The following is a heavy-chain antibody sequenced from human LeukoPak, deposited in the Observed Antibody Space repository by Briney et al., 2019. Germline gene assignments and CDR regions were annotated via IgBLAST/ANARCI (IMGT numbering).Heavy chain of an antibody. V-gene: IGHV3-9*03. Sequence: SLRLSCAASGFTFDDYAMHWVRQAPGKGLEWVSGISWNSGTTGYADSVKGRFTISRDNAKNSLYLQMNSLRAEDMAFYYCAKSALGGTDGGNFDYWGQGTLVTVSS. D-gene: IGHD1/OR15-1a*01. CDR3: AKSALGGTDGGNFDY. J-gene: IGHJ4*02. CDR1: GFTFDDYA. CDR2: ISWNSGTT.